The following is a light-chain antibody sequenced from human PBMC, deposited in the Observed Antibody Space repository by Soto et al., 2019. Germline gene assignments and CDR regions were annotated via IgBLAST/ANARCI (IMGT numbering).Light chain of an antibody. V-gene: IGKV1-27*01. CDR1: QGISNY. Sequence: DIQMTQSPSSLSVSVGDRVTITCRASQGISNYLAWYQQKTGKVPKLLIYAASTLQPGVPSRFSGSGSGTDFTLTISSLQPEDVATYYCQKYDGAPWTFGQGTKVEIK. CDR2: AAS. CDR3: QKYDGAPWT. J-gene: IGKJ1*01.